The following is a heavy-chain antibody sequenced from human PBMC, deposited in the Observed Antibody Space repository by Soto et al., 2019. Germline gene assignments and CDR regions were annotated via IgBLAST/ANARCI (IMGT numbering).Heavy chain of an antibody. CDR3: ARGRCSGGSCYDAFDI. V-gene: IGHV4-31*03. J-gene: IGHJ3*02. Sequence: SENLSLTCTVSGGSISSGGYYWSWIRQHPGKGLEWIGYIYYSGSTYYNPSLKSRVTISVDTSKNQFSRKLSSVTAADTAVYYCARGRCSGGSCYDAFDIWGQGTMVTGSS. CDR1: GGSISSGGYY. CDR2: IYYSGST. D-gene: IGHD2-15*01.